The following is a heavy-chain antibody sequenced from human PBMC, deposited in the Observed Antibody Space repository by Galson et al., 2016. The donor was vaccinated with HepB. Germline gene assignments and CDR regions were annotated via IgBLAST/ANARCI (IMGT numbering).Heavy chain of an antibody. CDR1: KYTFTSYY. CDR2: IYPGDSET. D-gene: IGHD4-11*01. CDR3: ARYYTNYGLYYFDY. Sequence: QSGAEVKKPGESLKISCKGFKYTFTSYYIGWVRQMPGKGLELMGIIYPGDSETRYSPSFQGHVTISVDKSINTAYLHWSSLKASDSAMYYCARYYTNYGLYYFDYWGRGTLVTVSS. J-gene: IGHJ4*02. V-gene: IGHV5-51*01.